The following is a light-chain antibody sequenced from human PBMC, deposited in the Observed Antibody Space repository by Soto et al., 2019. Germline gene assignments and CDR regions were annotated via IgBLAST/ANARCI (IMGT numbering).Light chain of an antibody. CDR2: EVS. CDR3: SSYTSSSTLV. V-gene: IGLV2-14*01. J-gene: IGLJ1*01. CDR1: TSDVGGYNY. Sequence: LTQPASVSGSPGQSITISCTGTTSDVGGYNYVSWYQQHPGKAPKLMIYEVSNRPSGVSNRFSGSKSGNTASLTISGLQAEDEADYYCSSYTSSSTLVFGTGTKVTVL.